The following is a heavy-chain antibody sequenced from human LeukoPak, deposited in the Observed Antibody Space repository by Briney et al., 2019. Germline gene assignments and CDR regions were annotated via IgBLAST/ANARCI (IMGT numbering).Heavy chain of an antibody. CDR2: ISGSGVST. CDR3: AKGAAVAGCMSNYYYYGMDV. V-gene: IGHV3-23*01. D-gene: IGHD6-19*01. Sequence: GGSLRLSCAASGFTFSSYAMSWVRQAPGKGLEWVSAISGSGVSTYYADSVKGRFTISRDNSKNTLYLQMNSLRAEDTALYYCAKGAAVAGCMSNYYYYGMDVWGQGTTVTVSS. J-gene: IGHJ6*02. CDR1: GFTFSSYA.